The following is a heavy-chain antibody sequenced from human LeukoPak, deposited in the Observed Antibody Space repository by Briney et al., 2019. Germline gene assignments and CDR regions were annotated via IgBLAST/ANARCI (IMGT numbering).Heavy chain of an antibody. CDR3: ARRKGDGYNSPFDF. CDR2: IYPADSDT. V-gene: IGHV5-51*01. CDR1: GYSFANYW. J-gene: IGHJ4*02. Sequence: LGESLKISCKGSGYSFANYWIGWVRQMPGKGLEWMGIIYPADSDTRYSPSFQGQVTISADKSITTANLQWGSLKASDTAMYYCARRKGDGYNSPFDFWGQGTLVTVSS. D-gene: IGHD5-24*01.